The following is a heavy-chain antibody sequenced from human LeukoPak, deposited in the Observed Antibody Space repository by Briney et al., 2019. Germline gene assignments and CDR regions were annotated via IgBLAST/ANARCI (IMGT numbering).Heavy chain of an antibody. D-gene: IGHD3/OR15-3a*01. CDR2: IRYNGDKK. CDR1: GFTFSSYS. Sequence: GGSLRLSCAASGFTFSSYSMHWVRQVPGKGPEWVAFIRYNGDKKYNPDSVKGRFTISRDNSRNTLYLQMNSLKVEDTAVYYCAKDAYVTTGYISRTPDWDPSHYYMEDWGKGTTVTVSS. CDR3: AKDAYVTTGYISRTPDWDPSHYYMED. J-gene: IGHJ6*03. V-gene: IGHV3-30*02.